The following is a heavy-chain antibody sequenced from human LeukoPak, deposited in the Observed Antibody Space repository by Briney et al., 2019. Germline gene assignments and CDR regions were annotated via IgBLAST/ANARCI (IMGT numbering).Heavy chain of an antibody. CDR3: AAYSSGWSYFDY. V-gene: IGHV4-4*07. CDR2: IYTRGST. CDR1: GGFTSSYY. J-gene: IGHJ4*02. D-gene: IGHD6-19*01. Sequence: SETLSLTCTVSGGFTSSYYWRWIRQPAGKGLECIGRIYTRGSTNYNPSLQSRVTMSVDTSKNQFSLKLSSVTAADTAVYYCAAYSSGWSYFDYWGQGTLVTVSS.